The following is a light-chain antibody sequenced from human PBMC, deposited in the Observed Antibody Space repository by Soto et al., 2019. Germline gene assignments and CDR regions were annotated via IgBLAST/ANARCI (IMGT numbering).Light chain of an antibody. CDR3: SSYTSSSTLLYV. V-gene: IGLV2-14*01. CDR1: SIDVGGYNY. Sequence: QSVLTQPASVSGSPGQSITISCTGTSIDVGGYNYVSWYQQHPGKAPILMIYDVSNRPSGVSNRFSGSKSGNTASQTISGLQAEDEADYYCSSYTSSSTLLYVFGTGTKLTVL. J-gene: IGLJ1*01. CDR2: DVS.